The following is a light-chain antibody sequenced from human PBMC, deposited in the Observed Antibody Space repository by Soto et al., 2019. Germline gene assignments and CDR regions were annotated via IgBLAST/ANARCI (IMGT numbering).Light chain of an antibody. Sequence: ATQMTQSPSSMSASLGDRVTITCRASQDIRSDVSWYQQKPGKAPKLLIYAASRLQSGVPSRFSGSGSGTDFALTISSLQPEDFATYYCLQDYSYPRTFGPGTKMEIK. CDR2: AAS. J-gene: IGKJ3*01. CDR3: LQDYSYPRT. V-gene: IGKV1-6*01. CDR1: QDIRSD.